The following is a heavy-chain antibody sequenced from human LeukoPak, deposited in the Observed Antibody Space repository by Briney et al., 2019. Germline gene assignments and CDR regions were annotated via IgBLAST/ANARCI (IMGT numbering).Heavy chain of an antibody. J-gene: IGHJ4*02. V-gene: IGHV3-23*01. CDR2: IGKTET. Sequence: GGSLRLPCAASGLPFETNAMSWVRQAPGKGREWVATIGKTETFYADSVTGRFTISRDNSKNTVNLQMNRLRVEDTAIYYCAKDWIQFNRVFDCFDSRGEGTLVTVSS. D-gene: IGHD5-18*01. CDR3: AKDWIQFNRVFDCFDS. CDR1: GLPFETNA.